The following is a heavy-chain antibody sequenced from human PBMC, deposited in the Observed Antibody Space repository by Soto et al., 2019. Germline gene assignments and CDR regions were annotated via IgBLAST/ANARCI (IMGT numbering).Heavy chain of an antibody. J-gene: IGHJ6*02. V-gene: IGHV3-7*01. CDR1: GFTFSSYW. CDR3: AREARFYGDYYYYGMDV. CDR2: IKQDGSEK. Sequence: GGSLRLSCAASGFTFSSYWMSWVRQAPGKGLEWVANIKQDGSEKYYVDSVKGRFTISRDNAKNSLYLQMNSLRAEDTAVYSCAREARFYGDYYYYGMDVWGQGTTVTVSS. D-gene: IGHD4-17*01.